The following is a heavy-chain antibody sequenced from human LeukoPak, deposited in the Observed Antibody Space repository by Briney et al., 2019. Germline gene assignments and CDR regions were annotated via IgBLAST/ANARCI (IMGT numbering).Heavy chain of an antibody. J-gene: IGHJ4*02. D-gene: IGHD6-19*01. CDR2: ISYDGSNK. Sequence: GGSLRLSCAASGFTFDDYAMHWVRQAPGKGLEWVAVISYDGSNKYYADSVKGRFTISRDNSKNTLYLQMNSLRAEDTAVYYCARAAYSSGWSHSFDYWGQGTLVTVSS. CDR1: GFTFDDYA. CDR3: ARAAYSSGWSHSFDY. V-gene: IGHV3-30-3*01.